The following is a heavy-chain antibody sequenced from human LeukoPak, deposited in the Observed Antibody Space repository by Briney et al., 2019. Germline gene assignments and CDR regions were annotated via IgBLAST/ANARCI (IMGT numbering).Heavy chain of an antibody. CDR2: IYYSGST. Sequence: SETLSLTCTVSGGSIRSSSSYWGWIRQPPGKGLEWIGSIYYSGSTYYNPSLKSRVTISVDTSKNQFSLKLSSVTAADTAVYYCARGGGISHYYYYMDVWGKGTTVTISS. J-gene: IGHJ6*03. V-gene: IGHV4-39*07. D-gene: IGHD6-13*01. CDR3: ARGGGISHYYYYMDV. CDR1: GGSIRSSSSY.